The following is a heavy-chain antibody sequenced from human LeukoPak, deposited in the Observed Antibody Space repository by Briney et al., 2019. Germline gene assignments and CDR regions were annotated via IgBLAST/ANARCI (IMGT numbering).Heavy chain of an antibody. V-gene: IGHV1-24*01. CDR1: GYNLIALS. D-gene: IGHD2-2*01. CDR3: ASGFAYQYFDS. Sequence: ASVKVSCKVSGYNLIALSIHWVRQAHGKGLEWMGGFDPEDGETIYAQKFQGRFTMTEDTSTDTAYMELSSLTSEDTAVYYCASGFAYQYFDSWGQGTLVTVSS. CDR2: FDPEDGET. J-gene: IGHJ4*02.